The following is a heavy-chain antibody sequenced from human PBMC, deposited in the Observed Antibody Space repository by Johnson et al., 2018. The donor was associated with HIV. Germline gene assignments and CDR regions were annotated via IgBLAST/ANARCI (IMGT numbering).Heavy chain of an antibody. J-gene: IGHJ3*02. D-gene: IGHD6-13*01. CDR3: ATGASSTWSLGALDI. CDR2: IPYDGRNK. CDR1: GLTCSSHA. Sequence: VESRGGVVQLGRSLRRSCAASGLTCSSHAMHGRRQAAGTGLGWVDVIPYDGRNKYEADSVTGRLTISRDNSKITMYRPMNSMTSEDKAVYYCATGASSTWSLGALDIWGQGTMVTVSS. V-gene: IGHV3-30*04.